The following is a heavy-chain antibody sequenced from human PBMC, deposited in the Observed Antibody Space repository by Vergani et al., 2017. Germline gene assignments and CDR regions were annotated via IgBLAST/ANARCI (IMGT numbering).Heavy chain of an antibody. V-gene: IGHV4-38-2*01. J-gene: IGHJ5*02. D-gene: IGHD2-15*01. CDR3: ARLGRGSVPYLFGFDP. CDR2: IYHSGST. CDR1: GYSISSGYY. Sequence: QVQLQESGPGLVKPSETLSLTCAVSGYSISSGYYWGWIRQPPGKGLEWIGSIYHSGSTYYDPSLKSRVTISVDTSKNQFSLKLSSVTAADTAVYYCARLGRGSVPYLFGFDPWSQGTLVTVSS.